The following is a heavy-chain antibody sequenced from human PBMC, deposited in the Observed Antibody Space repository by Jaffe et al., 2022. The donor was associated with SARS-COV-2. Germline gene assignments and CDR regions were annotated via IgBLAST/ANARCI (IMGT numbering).Heavy chain of an antibody. D-gene: IGHD3-22*01. Sequence: EVQLLESGGGLVQPGGSLRLSCAASGFTFSSYAMSWVRQVPGKGLEWVSTISGSGGSTYYADSVKGRFTISRDNSRNTLYLQMNSLRAEDTAVYYCAKDKLPQYYDNSGYKGNHGTPDNWGQGTLVTVSS. CDR1: GFTFSSYA. CDR3: AKDKLPQYYDNSGYKGNHGTPDN. J-gene: IGHJ4*02. V-gene: IGHV3-23*01. CDR2: ISGSGGST.